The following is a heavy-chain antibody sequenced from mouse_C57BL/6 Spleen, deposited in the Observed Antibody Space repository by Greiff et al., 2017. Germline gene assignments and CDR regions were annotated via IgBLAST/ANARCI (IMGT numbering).Heavy chain of an antibody. V-gene: IGHV1-54*01. CDR1: GYAFTNYL. D-gene: IGHD1-1*01. J-gene: IGHJ3*01. CDR2: INPGSGGT. Sequence: VQLQQSGAELVRPGTSVKVSCKASGYAFTNYLIEWVKQRPGQGLEWIGVINPGSGGTNYNENFKGKATLTADKYSSTAYMQLSSLTSEDSAVYFCAISTVPFAYWGQGTLVTVSA. CDR3: AISTVPFAY.